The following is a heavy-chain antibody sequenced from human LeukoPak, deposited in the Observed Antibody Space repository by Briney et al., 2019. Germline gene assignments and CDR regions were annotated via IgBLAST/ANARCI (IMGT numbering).Heavy chain of an antibody. J-gene: IGHJ3*02. CDR1: GYSFTSYW. V-gene: IGHV5-51*01. D-gene: IGHD6-19*01. CDR2: IYPGDSDT. Sequence: PGESLKISCKGSGYSFTSYWIGWVRQMPGKGLEWMGIIYPGDSDTRYSPSFQGQVTISADKSISTAYLQWSSLKASDTAMYYCARQDGRSGWYTADAFDIWGQGTMVTVSS. CDR3: ARQDGRSGWYTADAFDI.